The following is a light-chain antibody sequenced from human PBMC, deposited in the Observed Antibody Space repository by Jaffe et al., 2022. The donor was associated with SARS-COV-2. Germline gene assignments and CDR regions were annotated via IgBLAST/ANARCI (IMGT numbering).Light chain of an antibody. CDR3: QEYNYWPPENT. Sequence: EIVMTQSPATLSVSLGERATLSCRASQSISTNLAWYQQKPGHPPRLLIFGGATRATGVPARFSGSGSGTDFTLTITSLQSEDFALYYCQEYNYWPPENTFGQGTKLKIK. CDR2: GGA. CDR1: QSISTN. J-gene: IGKJ2*01. V-gene: IGKV3-15*01.